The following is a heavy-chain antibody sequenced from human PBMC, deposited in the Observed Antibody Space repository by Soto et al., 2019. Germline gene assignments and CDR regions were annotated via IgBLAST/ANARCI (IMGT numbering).Heavy chain of an antibody. CDR1: GGSFSYYY. CDR3: ARGECSSNYCFTRWALDI. CDR2: ISHSGST. Sequence: QVQLQQWGAGLLKPSETLSLTCAVYGGSFSYYYWTWIRQTPGKGLEWIGEISHSGSTNYKPSLKIRVIISADPSKKQFSLNLTSVTAADSGVYYCARGECSSNYCFTRWALDIWGQGTVVTVSS. J-gene: IGHJ3*02. V-gene: IGHV4-34*01. D-gene: IGHD2-2*01.